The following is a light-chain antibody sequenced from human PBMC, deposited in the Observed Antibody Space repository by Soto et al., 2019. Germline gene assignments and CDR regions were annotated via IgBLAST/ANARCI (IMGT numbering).Light chain of an antibody. J-gene: IGKJ3*01. V-gene: IGKV1-27*01. CDR3: QKYNSAPQT. CDR1: QSISNY. Sequence: DIQMTQSPSSLSASVGERVTITCRASQSISNYLAWYQQKPGKVPKLLIYAASTLQSGVPSRFSGSGSGTDFTLTISSLQPEDFATYYCQKYNSAPQTFGPGTKVDIK. CDR2: AAS.